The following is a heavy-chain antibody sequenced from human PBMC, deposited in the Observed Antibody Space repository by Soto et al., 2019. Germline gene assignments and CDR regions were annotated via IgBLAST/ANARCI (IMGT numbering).Heavy chain of an antibody. J-gene: IGHJ4*02. CDR2: IYRTGST. D-gene: IGHD1-7*01. V-gene: IGHV4-4*02. CDR1: GGSFTSNNW. Sequence: QVQLQESGPGLVKPSGTLSLTCAVSGGSFTSNNWWTWVRQPPGQGLEWIGEIYRTGSTNYNPSLKRRVTISLYKSENQFSLTVTSLTAADTAVYYRASRDPGTSVDYWGQGTLGTVSS. CDR3: ASRDPGTSVDY.